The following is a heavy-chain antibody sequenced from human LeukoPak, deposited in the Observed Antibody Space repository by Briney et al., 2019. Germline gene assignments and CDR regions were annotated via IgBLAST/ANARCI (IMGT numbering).Heavy chain of an antibody. CDR2: INPNSDAT. CDR3: ARVRYGAGTYYNFDL. J-gene: IGHJ5*02. Sequence: ASVKVPCKASGYSXTAYYIHWVRQAPRQGLEWMGWINPNSDATNYVQKFQGRVTMTSDTSITTAYLELSSLRSDDTAVYYCARVRYGAGTYYNFDLWGQGSLVTVSS. V-gene: IGHV1-2*02. CDR1: GYSXTAYY. D-gene: IGHD3-10*01.